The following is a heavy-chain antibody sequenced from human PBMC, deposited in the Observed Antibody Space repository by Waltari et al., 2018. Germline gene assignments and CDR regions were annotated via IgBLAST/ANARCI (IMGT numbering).Heavy chain of an antibody. V-gene: IGHV1-2*02. CDR2: INPNSGGT. CDR3: ARERLLSGYGMDV. CDR1: GYTFTGYY. J-gene: IGHJ6*02. Sequence: QVQLVQSGAEAKKPGASVKVSCKASGYTFTGYYMHWVRQAPGQGLEWMGWINPNSGGTNYAQKFQGRVTMTRDTSISTAYMELSRLRADDTSVYYCARERLLSGYGMDVWGQGTTVTVSS. D-gene: IGHD2-2*01.